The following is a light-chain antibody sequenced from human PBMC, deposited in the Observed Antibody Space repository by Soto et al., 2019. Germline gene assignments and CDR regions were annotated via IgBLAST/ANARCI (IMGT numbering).Light chain of an antibody. CDR1: QSISGW. CDR3: QQAYNFPFT. V-gene: IGKV1-12*01. CDR2: ATS. Sequence: DIQMTQSPSSVSASVGDRVSITCRASQSISGWLTWYQQKPGKAPKLLISATSTLQSGVPSRFSGSGSGTDFTLTISSLQPEDFATYYCQQAYNFPFTFGQGTRLEIE. J-gene: IGKJ5*01.